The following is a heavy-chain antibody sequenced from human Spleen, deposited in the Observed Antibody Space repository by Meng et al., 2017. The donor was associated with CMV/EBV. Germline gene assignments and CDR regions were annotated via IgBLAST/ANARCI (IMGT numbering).Heavy chain of an antibody. CDR3: ATTASGSMFDY. V-gene: IGHV3-15*01. J-gene: IGHJ4*01. Sequence: GESLKISCAPSGFSFSTYTMHWVRQAPGKGLEWVGRIRSKSDRGTISYAASVNGRFSISRDDSRRMLYLHMNSLKTGDTAIYYCATTASGSMFDYWGHGTLVTVSS. CDR2: IRSKSDRGTI. D-gene: IGHD1-26*01. CDR1: GFSFSTYT.